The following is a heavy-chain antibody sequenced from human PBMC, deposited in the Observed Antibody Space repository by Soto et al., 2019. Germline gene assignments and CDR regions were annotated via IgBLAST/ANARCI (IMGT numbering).Heavy chain of an antibody. CDR2: ISGSGGST. Sequence: PGGSLRLSCAASGFTFSSYAMSWVRQAPGKGLEWVSAISGSGGSTYYADSVKGRFTISRDNSKNTLYLQMNSLRAEDTAVYYCAKGREFLEWLLFAFDIWGQGTMVTVSS. CDR3: AKGREFLEWLLFAFDI. J-gene: IGHJ3*02. D-gene: IGHD3-3*01. V-gene: IGHV3-23*01. CDR1: GFTFSSYA.